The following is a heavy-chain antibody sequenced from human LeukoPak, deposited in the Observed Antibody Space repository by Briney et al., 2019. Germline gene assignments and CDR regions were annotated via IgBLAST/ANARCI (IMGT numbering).Heavy chain of an antibody. V-gene: IGHV3-23*01. CDR2: VSGHGDST. D-gene: IGHD1-26*01. J-gene: IGHJ4*02. CDR1: GFTFGSYA. CDR3: AKGILTATHGIRWGPFVY. Sequence: GGSLRLSCAASGFTFGSYAMSWVRQAPGKGLEWVSTVSGHGDSTYYTDSVKGRFTLSRDNSRNTLYLQMNSLRADDTAVYYCAKGILTATHGIRWGPFVYWGEGGMVTVSS.